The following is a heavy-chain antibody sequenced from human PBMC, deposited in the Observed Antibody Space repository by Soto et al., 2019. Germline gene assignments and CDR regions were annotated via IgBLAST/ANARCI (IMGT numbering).Heavy chain of an antibody. CDR3: AADQGYYYGMDV. V-gene: IGHV1-58*01. CDR1: EFTFTSSA. CDR2: IVVGSGNT. J-gene: IGHJ6*02. Sequence: SVKVSCKASEFTFTSSAVQWVRQARGQRLEWIGWIVVGSGNTNYAQKLQERVTITRDMSTSTAYMELSSLRSEDTAVYYCAADQGYYYGMDVWGQGTTVTVSS.